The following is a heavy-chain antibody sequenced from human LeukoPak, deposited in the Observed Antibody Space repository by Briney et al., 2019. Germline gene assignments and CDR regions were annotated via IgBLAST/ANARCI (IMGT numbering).Heavy chain of an antibody. CDR3: AKDHSTGWYSEPYFDY. V-gene: IGHV3-30*18. J-gene: IGHJ4*02. CDR1: GFTFSSYG. CDR2: ISYDGSNK. Sequence: PGGSLRLSCAASGFTFSSYGMHWVRQAPGKGLEWVAVISYDGSNKYYADSVKGRFTISRDNSKNTLYLQMNSLRAKDTAVYYCAKDHSTGWYSEPYFDYWGQGTLVTASS. D-gene: IGHD6-19*01.